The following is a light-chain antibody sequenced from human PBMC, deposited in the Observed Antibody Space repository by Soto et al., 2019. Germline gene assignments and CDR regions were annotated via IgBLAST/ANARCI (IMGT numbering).Light chain of an antibody. Sequence: QSVLTQPASVSGSPGQSITISCTGTSSDVGGYDYVSWYQHHPGKAPKLMIYDVSNRPSGVSNRFSGSKSGNTASLTISGLQAEDEADYYCSSYTSSSLYVFGTGTKVTV. CDR2: DVS. V-gene: IGLV2-14*03. CDR3: SSYTSSSLYV. CDR1: SSDVGGYDY. J-gene: IGLJ1*01.